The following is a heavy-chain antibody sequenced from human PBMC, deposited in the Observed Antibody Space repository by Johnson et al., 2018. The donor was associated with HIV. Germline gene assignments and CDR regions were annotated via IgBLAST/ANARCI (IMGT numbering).Heavy chain of an antibody. D-gene: IGHD6-13*01. CDR2: INSDGSST. Sequence: VQLVESGGGVVQPGRSLRLSCAASGFTFSSYWMHWVRRAPGKGLVWVSHINSDGSSTSYADSVKGRFTISRDNAKNTLFEQMSSLRAEDTAVYYCASGKSWHRDAFDIWGQGTMVTVSS. CDR3: ASGKSWHRDAFDI. CDR1: GFTFSSYW. J-gene: IGHJ3*02. V-gene: IGHV3-74*02.